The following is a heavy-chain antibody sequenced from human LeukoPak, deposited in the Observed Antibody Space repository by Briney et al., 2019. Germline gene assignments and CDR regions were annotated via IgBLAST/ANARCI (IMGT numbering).Heavy chain of an antibody. CDR2: INPNSGGT. CDR3: ARDGGSGSYYYYGMDV. J-gene: IGHJ6*02. Sequence: ASVKVSCKASGYTFTGYYMHWVRQAPGQGLEWMGWINPNSGGTNYAQKFQGWVTMTRDTSISTAYMELSRPRSDDTAVYYCARDGGSGSYYYYGMDVRGQGTTVTVSS. D-gene: IGHD3-10*01. CDR1: GYTFTGYY. V-gene: IGHV1-2*04.